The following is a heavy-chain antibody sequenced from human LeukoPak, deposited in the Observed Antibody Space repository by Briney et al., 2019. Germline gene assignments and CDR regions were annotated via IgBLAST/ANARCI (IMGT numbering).Heavy chain of an antibody. J-gene: IGHJ4*02. CDR1: GFTFSSYA. CDR3: AKGLGRLGYCSGGSCHTAGAPFDY. V-gene: IGHV3-23*01. CDR2: ISGSGGST. D-gene: IGHD2-15*01. Sequence: PGGSLRLSCAASGFTFSSYAMGWVRQAPGKGLEWVSAISGSGGSTYYADSVKGRFTISRDNSKNTLYLQMNSLRAEDTAVYYCAKGLGRLGYCSGGSCHTAGAPFDYWGQGTLVTVSS.